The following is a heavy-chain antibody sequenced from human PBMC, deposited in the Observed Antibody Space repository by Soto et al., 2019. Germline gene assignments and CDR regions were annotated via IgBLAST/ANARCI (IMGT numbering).Heavy chain of an antibody. V-gene: IGHV1-18*01. Sequence: ASVKVSCKASGYTFTSYGISWLRQAPGQGLEWMGWISAYNGNTNYAQKLQGRVTMTTDTSTSTAYMELRSLRSDDTAVYYCASYSSSPVQIWYYYGMDVWGQGTTVTVSS. D-gene: IGHD6-6*01. CDR1: GYTFTSYG. CDR2: ISAYNGNT. J-gene: IGHJ6*02. CDR3: ASYSSSPVQIWYYYGMDV.